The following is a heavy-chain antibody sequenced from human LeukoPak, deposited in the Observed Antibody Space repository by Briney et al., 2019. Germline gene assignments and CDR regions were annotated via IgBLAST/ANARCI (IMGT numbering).Heavy chain of an antibody. Sequence: ASVKVSCKASGYTFTGYYMHWVRQAPGQGLEWMGWINPNSGGTNYAQKFQGRVTMTRDTSISTAYMELSSLRSEDTAVYYCAITSPLIIFDYWGQGTLVTVSS. CDR3: AITSPLIIFDY. V-gene: IGHV1-2*02. CDR1: GYTFTGYY. CDR2: INPNSGGT. J-gene: IGHJ4*02. D-gene: IGHD3-3*01.